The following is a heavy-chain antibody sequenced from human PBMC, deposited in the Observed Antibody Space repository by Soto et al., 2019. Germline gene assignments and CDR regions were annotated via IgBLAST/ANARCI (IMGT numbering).Heavy chain of an antibody. CDR2: IYYSGST. Sequence: PSETLSLTCTVSGGSISSGGYYWSWIRQHPGKGLEWIGYIYYSGSTYYNPSLKSRVTISVDTSKNQFSLKLSSVTAADTAVYYCARTILEWLLPRGHKVNWFDPWGQGTLVTVSS. V-gene: IGHV4-31*03. CDR3: ARTILEWLLPRGHKVNWFDP. J-gene: IGHJ5*02. D-gene: IGHD3-3*01. CDR1: GGSISSGGYY.